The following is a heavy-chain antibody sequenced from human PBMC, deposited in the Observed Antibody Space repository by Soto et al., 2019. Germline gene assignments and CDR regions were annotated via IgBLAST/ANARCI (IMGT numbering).Heavy chain of an antibody. J-gene: IGHJ4*02. V-gene: IGHV3-33*01. D-gene: IGHD4-17*01. CDR3: ARDDDYGDNGLDY. CDR1: GFSFSSYG. CDR2: ILDDGSDK. Sequence: QVQLVESGGGVVQPGRSLRLSCAASGFSFSSYGMHWVRQAPGKGLEWVAVILDDGSDKDYTDAVKGRFTISRDNSKNTLHLEMNSLRAEDTAVYYCARDDDYGDNGLDYWGQGTLISLSS.